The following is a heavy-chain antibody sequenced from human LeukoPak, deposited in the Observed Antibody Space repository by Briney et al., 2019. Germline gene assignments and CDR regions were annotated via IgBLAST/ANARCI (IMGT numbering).Heavy chain of an antibody. CDR3: ASKTEGHYGRETYYFDY. CDR1: GGTFSSYA. Sequence: GASVKVSCKASGGTFSSYAISWVRQAPGQGLEWMGGIIPIFGTANYAQKFQGRVTITTDESTSTAYMELSSLRSEDTAVNYCASKTEGHYGRETYYFDYWGQGTLVTVSS. D-gene: IGHD4-17*01. CDR2: IIPIFGTA. J-gene: IGHJ4*02. V-gene: IGHV1-69*05.